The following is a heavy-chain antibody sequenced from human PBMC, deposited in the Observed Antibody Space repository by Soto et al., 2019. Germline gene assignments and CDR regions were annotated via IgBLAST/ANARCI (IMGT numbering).Heavy chain of an antibody. D-gene: IGHD4-17*01. V-gene: IGHV2-5*01. CDR3: AHLDYGDFYYYYGMDV. CDR2: IYWNDDK. Sequence: GSGPTLVNPTQTLTLTCTFSGFSLSTSGVGVGWIRQPPGKALEWLALIYWNDDKRYSPSLKSRLTITKDTSKNQVVLTMTNMDPVDTATYYCAHLDYGDFYYYYGMDVWGQGTTVTVSS. CDR1: GFSLSTSGVG. J-gene: IGHJ6*02.